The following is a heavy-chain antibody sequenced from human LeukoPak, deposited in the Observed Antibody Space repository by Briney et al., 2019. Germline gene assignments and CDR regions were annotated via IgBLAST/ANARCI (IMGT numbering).Heavy chain of an antibody. Sequence: GASVKVSCKASGGTFSSYAISWVRQAPGQGLEWMGGIIPIFGTANYAQKFQGRVTITTDESTSTAYMKLSSLRSEDTAVYYCARGAVGATDGGFDYWGQGTLVTVSS. CDR2: IIPIFGTA. V-gene: IGHV1-69*05. D-gene: IGHD1-26*01. CDR1: GGTFSSYA. J-gene: IGHJ4*02. CDR3: ARGAVGATDGGFDY.